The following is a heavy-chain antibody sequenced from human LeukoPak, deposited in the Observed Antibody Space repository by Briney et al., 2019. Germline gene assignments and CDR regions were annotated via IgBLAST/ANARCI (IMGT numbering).Heavy chain of an antibody. CDR2: MRPTDAYT. CDR3: VREGAVALKHFDL. Sequence: ASVKVSCKAFGFSLTNSYMHWVRQAPRQGLEWMGYMRPTDAYTGYAPKFQGRVTVTRDTSTNTLYMELSSLGSDDTAVYYCVREGAVALKHFDLWGQGTLLTVSS. J-gene: IGHJ4*02. CDR1: GFSLTNSY. D-gene: IGHD6-19*01. V-gene: IGHV1-46*01.